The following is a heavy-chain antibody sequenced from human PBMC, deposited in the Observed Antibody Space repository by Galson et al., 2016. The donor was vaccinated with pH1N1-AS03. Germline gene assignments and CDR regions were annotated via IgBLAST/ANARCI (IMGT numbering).Heavy chain of an antibody. V-gene: IGHV3-48*03. J-gene: IGHJ4*02. CDR3: ASRYESNGYSYYFDL. CDR1: GFIFSSYE. D-gene: IGHD3-22*01. Sequence: SLRLSCAASGFIFSSYEVNWVRQAPGKGLEWVSYIDSSGDNKDYADSVKGRFSISRDNAKKTLNLQMNGLRAEDTAVYYCASRYESNGYSYYFDLWGQGTLVTVSS. CDR2: IDSSGDNK.